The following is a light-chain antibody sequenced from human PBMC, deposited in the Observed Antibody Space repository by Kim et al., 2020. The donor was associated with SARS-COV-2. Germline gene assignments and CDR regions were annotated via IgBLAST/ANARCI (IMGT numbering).Light chain of an antibody. Sequence: SYELTQPPSVSVSPGQTASITCSGDDLGDRYVSWYQQKAGQSPVLVIYQDTKRPSGIPERFPGSNSGNTATLTISATQSLDTADYSCQAWDSNSCVFGGG. CDR2: QDT. CDR1: DLGDRY. V-gene: IGLV3-1*01. CDR3: QAWDSNSCV. J-gene: IGLJ2*01.